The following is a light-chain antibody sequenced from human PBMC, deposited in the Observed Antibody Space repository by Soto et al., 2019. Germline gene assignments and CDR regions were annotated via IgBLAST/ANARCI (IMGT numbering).Light chain of an antibody. J-gene: IGKJ5*01. V-gene: IGKV1-33*01. CDR1: QDIKSN. CDR2: DVS. CDR3: QQYEIFPIT. Sequence: DIQMTQSPPSLSGFVGDRVSITCRSSQDIKSNLNWYQQKPGEAPKLLISDVSNLETGVPSRFTGSGSGTDFTFTISSLQPEDIATYYCQQYEIFPITFGQGTRLEIK.